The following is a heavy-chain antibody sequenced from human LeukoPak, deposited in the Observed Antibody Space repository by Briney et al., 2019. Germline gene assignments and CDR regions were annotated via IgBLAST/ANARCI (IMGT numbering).Heavy chain of an antibody. V-gene: IGHV4-61*01. CDR1: GYSISSGYY. CDR2: IYYSGIT. CDR3: VNYYDSSDYQQPNPFDY. Sequence: SETLSLTCTVSGYSISSGYYWSWIRQPPGKGREWIWYIYYSGITNYNPSLNSRVTISVDTSKNQFSLKMSSVTAADTAVYYCVNYYDSSDYQQPNPFDYWGQGTLVTVSS. D-gene: IGHD3-22*01. J-gene: IGHJ4*02.